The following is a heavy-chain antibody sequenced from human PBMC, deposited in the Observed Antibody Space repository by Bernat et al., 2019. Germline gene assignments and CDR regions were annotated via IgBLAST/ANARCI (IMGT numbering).Heavy chain of an antibody. D-gene: IGHD2-8*02. J-gene: IGHJ3*02. CDR1: GGSISSGGYY. V-gene: IGHV4-31*03. CDR3: ARAYWRSRLFRKTDAFDI. CDR2: IYYSGST. Sequence: QVQLQESGPGLVKPSQTLSLTCTVSGGSISSGGYYWSWIRQHPGKGLEWIGYIYYSGSTYYNPSLKSRVTISVDTSKSRFSLKLSSVTAADTAVYYCARAYWRSRLFRKTDAFDIWGQGTMVTVAS.